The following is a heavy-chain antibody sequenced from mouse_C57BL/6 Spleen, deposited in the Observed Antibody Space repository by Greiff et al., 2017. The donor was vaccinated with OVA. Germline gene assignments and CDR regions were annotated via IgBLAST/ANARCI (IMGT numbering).Heavy chain of an antibody. D-gene: IGHD2-2*01. CDR2: IYPGSGST. CDR1: GYTFTSYW. CDR3: ARGGYGYDVNWFAY. Sequence: QVQLQQPGAELVKPGASVKMSCKASGYTFTSYWITWVKQRPGQGLEWIGDIYPGSGSTNYNEKFKSKATLTVDTSSSTAYMQLSSLTSEDSAVDYCARGGYGYDVNWFAYWGQGTLVTVSA. V-gene: IGHV1-55*01. J-gene: IGHJ3*01.